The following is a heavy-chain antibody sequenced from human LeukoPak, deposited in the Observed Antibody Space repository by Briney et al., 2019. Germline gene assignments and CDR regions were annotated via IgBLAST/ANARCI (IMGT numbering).Heavy chain of an antibody. V-gene: IGHV3-23*01. CDR3: AKDSSITIFGVANPSYYYYYGMDV. J-gene: IGHJ6*02. Sequence: GGSLRLSCAASGFTFSSHAMGWVRQAPGKGLEWVSSITGSGGSTYYGDSVKGRFTIARDNSRNTLYLQMNSLRVEDTAVYYCAKDSSITIFGVANPSYYYYYGMDVWGQGTTVTVSS. D-gene: IGHD3-3*01. CDR1: GFTFSSHA. CDR2: ITGSGGST.